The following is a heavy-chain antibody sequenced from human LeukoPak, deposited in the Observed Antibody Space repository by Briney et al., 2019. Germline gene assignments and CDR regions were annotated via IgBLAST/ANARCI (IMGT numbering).Heavy chain of an antibody. CDR3: ASTLVRGFDY. J-gene: IGHJ4*02. V-gene: IGHV3-23*01. CDR2: IGTSGANT. Sequence: QPGGSLRLSCAASGFTFNNYGMGWVRQTPGKGLEWVATIGTSGANTYHADSVKGRFTISRDNSKNTLYLQMNSLRAEDTAVYYCASTLVRGFDYWGQGTLVTVSS. D-gene: IGHD3-10*01. CDR1: GFTFNNYG.